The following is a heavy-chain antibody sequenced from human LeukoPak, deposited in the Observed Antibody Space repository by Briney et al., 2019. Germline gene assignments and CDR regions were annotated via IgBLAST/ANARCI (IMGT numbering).Heavy chain of an antibody. CDR3: ARVLGGDWFDP. CDR1: GGSVSSGSYY. V-gene: IGHV4-61*01. CDR2: IYHSGST. Sequence: PSETLSLTCTVSGGSVSSGSYYWRWIRQPPGKGLEWIGNIYHSGSTRYSPSLKSRVTISIDTSKNQFSLKLSSVTAADTAVYYCARVLGGDWFDPWGQGTLVTVSS. J-gene: IGHJ5*02. D-gene: IGHD7-27*01.